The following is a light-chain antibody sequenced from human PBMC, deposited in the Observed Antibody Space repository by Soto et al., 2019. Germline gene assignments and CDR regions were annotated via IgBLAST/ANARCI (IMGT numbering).Light chain of an antibody. J-gene: IGKJ1*01. Sequence: QMAQSPSSLSASLGDRVNITCRASQSISSYLNWYQQKPGKAPKLLIYAASSLQSGVPSRFSGSGSGTDFTLTISSLQPEDFATYYCQQSYSTPPTFGQGTRWIS. CDR3: QQSYSTPPT. CDR1: QSISSY. V-gene: IGKV1-39*01. CDR2: AAS.